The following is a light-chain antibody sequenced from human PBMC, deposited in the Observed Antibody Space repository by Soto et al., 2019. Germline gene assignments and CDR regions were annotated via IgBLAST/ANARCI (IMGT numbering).Light chain of an antibody. V-gene: IGLV1-40*01. Sequence: QSVLTQPPSVSGAPGQMVTISCTGTSSNIGSGYDVHWYQHLPGTAPKLLIYGNTIRPSGVPDRFSGSKSGTSASLAITGLQAEDEADYYCQSYDRSLRGYVFGTGTKVT. J-gene: IGLJ1*01. CDR2: GNT. CDR3: QSYDRSLRGYV. CDR1: SSNIGSGYD.